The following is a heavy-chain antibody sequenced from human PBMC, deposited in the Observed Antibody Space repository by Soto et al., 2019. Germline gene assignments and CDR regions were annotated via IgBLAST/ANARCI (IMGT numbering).Heavy chain of an antibody. CDR1: GGSFSGYY. CDR3: ATMGTPATGLYFFDY. D-gene: IGHD2-15*01. J-gene: IGHJ4*02. V-gene: IGHV4-34*01. CDR2: INHSGST. Sequence: PSETLSLTCAVYGGSFSGYYWSWIRQPPGKGLEWIGEINHSGSTNYNPSLKSRVTISVDTSKNQFSLKLSSVTAADTAVYYCATMGTPATGLYFFDYWGQGSLVTVS.